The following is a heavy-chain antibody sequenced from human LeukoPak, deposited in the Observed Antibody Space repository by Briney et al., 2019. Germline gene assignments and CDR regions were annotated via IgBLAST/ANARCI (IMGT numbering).Heavy chain of an antibody. Sequence: GGSLRLSCAASGFTVSTNYMSWVRQAPGKGLEWVSVIFSSGSTYYADSVKGRFTISRDNSKNTLYLQMNSLRSDDTAVYYCAKGSTSSGSLVDYWGQGTLVTVSS. CDR1: GFTVSTNY. D-gene: IGHD1-26*01. CDR2: IFSSGST. V-gene: IGHV3-66*01. CDR3: AKGSTSSGSLVDY. J-gene: IGHJ4*02.